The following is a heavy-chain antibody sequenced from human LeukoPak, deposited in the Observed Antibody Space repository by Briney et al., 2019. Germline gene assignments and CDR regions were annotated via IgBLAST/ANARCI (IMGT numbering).Heavy chain of an antibody. CDR3: ARDRGVALQLWTDLDY. CDR1: GFTFSSYG. CDR2: IRYDGSNK. D-gene: IGHD5-18*01. J-gene: IGHJ4*02. Sequence: PGGSLRLSCAASGFTFSSYGMHWVRQAPGKGLEWVAFIRYDGSNKYYADSVKGRFTISRDNSKNTLYLQMNSLRAEDTAVYYCARDRGVALQLWTDLDYWGQGNLVTVSS. V-gene: IGHV3-30*02.